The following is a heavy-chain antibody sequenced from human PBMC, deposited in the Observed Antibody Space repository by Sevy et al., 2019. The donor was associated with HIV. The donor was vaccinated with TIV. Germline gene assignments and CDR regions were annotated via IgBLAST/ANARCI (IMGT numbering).Heavy chain of an antibody. CDR3: ARDETQYYHDGTPRGSFGY. CDR1: GYTFSSYG. J-gene: IGHJ4*02. V-gene: IGHV1-18*01. CDR2: ITPSSGKT. D-gene: IGHD3-22*01. Sequence: ASVKVSCKASGYTFSSYGISWVRQAPGQGLEWMGWITPSSGKTQLAQTFQDRVTLTTDTSSRTAYMEVKSLRSDDTAVYFCARDETQYYHDGTPRGSFGYWGQGSLVTVSS.